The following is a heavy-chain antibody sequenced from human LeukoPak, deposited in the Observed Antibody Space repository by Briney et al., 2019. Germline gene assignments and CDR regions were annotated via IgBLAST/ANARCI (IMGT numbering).Heavy chain of an antibody. CDR2: IKQDGSEK. Sequence: GGSLRLSCAASGFTFSSYLMSWVRQAPGKGLEWVANIKQDGSEKNYVDSVKGRFTISRDNAKNSLYLEMNSLRAEDTAVYYCARGRSGWYVEAYWGQGTLVTVSS. V-gene: IGHV3-7*04. CDR3: ARGRSGWYVEAY. CDR1: GFTFSSYL. J-gene: IGHJ4*02. D-gene: IGHD6-19*01.